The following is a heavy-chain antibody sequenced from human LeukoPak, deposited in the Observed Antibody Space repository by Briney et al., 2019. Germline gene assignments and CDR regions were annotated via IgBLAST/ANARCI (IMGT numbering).Heavy chain of an antibody. CDR1: GFNFNIYA. D-gene: IGHD3-22*01. J-gene: IGHJ4*02. CDR3: ARDRPNYYGSDGHYYRRDGDY. Sequence: GGSLRLSCAASGFNFNIYAMSWVRQAPGKGLEWVSSITSRDGGTFYADSVKGRFTISRDNSKNTLYLQMNRLRADDTAIYYCARDRPNYYGSDGHYYRRDGDYWGQGTLVTVSS. CDR2: ITSRDGGT. V-gene: IGHV3-23*01.